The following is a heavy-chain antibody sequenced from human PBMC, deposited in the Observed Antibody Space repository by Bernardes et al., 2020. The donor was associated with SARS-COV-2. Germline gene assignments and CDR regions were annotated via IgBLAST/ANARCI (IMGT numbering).Heavy chain of an antibody. V-gene: IGHV3-23*01. J-gene: IGHJ2*01. Sequence: GGSLRLSCAASGFTFSSYAMSWVRQAPGKGLEWVSAISGSGGSTYYADSVKGRFTISRDNSKNTLYLQMNSLRAEDTAVYYCAKVAGPNTIFGVVINYWYFDLWGRGTLVTVSS. CDR2: ISGSGGST. CDR3: AKVAGPNTIFGVVINYWYFDL. D-gene: IGHD3-3*01. CDR1: GFTFSSYA.